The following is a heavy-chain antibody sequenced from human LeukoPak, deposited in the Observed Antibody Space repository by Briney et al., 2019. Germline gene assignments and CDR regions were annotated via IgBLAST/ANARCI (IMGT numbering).Heavy chain of an antibody. Sequence: PGGSLRLSCAASGFTFSSYVMSWVRQAPGKGLEWVSAISGSGGSTYYADSVKGRFTISRDNSKNTLYLQMNSLRAEDTAVYYCAKDLSDSSGYYYLLGDYWGQGTLVTVSS. CDR1: GFTFSSYV. CDR2: ISGSGGST. J-gene: IGHJ4*02. CDR3: AKDLSDSSGYYYLLGDY. D-gene: IGHD3-22*01. V-gene: IGHV3-23*01.